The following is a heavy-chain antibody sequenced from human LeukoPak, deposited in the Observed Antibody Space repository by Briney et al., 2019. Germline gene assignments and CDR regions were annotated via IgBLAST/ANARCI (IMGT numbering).Heavy chain of an antibody. CDR3: ARSYYDILTGYYPFDY. J-gene: IGHJ4*02. Sequence: SETLSVTCTVSGDSISGYYWSWIRQPPGKRLEWIGYVHYNGSTKYNPSLRSRVAMSVDTSKNHFSLKLSSVTAADTAVYYCARSYYDILTGYYPFDYWGQGTLVTVSS. CDR1: GDSISGYY. V-gene: IGHV4-59*01. CDR2: VHYNGST. D-gene: IGHD3-9*01.